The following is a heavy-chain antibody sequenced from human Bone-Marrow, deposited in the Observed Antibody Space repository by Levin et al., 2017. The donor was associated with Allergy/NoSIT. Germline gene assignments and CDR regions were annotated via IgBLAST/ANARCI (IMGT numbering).Heavy chain of an antibody. V-gene: IGHV3-23*01. J-gene: IGHJ2*01. D-gene: IGHD2-15*01. CDR2: ISPSGDET. CDR1: GFTFSNYA. Sequence: GGSLRLSCAASGFTFSNYAMSWVRQAPGKGLEWVSGISPSGDETYYADSVKGRFTISRDNSKKTLHLQMKSLRADDTAIYYCAKDMVALAGRDWYCDLWGRGTLVTVSS. CDR3: AKDMVALAGRDWYCDL.